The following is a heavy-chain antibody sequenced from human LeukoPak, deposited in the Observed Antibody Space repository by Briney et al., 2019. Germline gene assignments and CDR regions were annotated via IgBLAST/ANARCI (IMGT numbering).Heavy chain of an antibody. Sequence: SQTLSLTCTVSGGSLNSGSFYWSWIRQPAGKGLEWIGRIYTSGSTNYNPSLKSRVTISIDTSKNQFSLKLSSLTAADTAIYYCARGIESYGDYGYWGQGILVTVSS. J-gene: IGHJ4*02. V-gene: IGHV4-61*02. CDR1: GGSLNSGSFY. CDR2: IYTSGST. D-gene: IGHD4-17*01. CDR3: ARGIESYGDYGY.